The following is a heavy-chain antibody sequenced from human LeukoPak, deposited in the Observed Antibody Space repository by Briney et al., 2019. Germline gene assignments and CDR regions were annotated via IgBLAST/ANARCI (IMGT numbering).Heavy chain of an antibody. Sequence: GASVKVSCKASGYTFNSYYMHWVRQAPGQGLEWMGIINPSSGSTSYAQNFQGRVTMTRDTSSSTVYMELSSLRSEDTAVYYCARGVFTMVRGIYYYYGMDVWGQGTTVTVSS. CDR1: GYTFNSYY. J-gene: IGHJ6*02. CDR3: ARGVFTMVRGIYYYYGMDV. D-gene: IGHD3-10*01. V-gene: IGHV1-46*02. CDR2: INPSSGST.